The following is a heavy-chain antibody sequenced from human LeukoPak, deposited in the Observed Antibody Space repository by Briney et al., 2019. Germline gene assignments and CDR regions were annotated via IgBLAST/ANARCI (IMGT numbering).Heavy chain of an antibody. Sequence: GGSLRLSCAASGFTFSSHGVHWVRQAPGKGLEWVAVIRNDGSHKYYGDSVQGRFTISRDNSWNTLYLQISSLRPEDTAVYYCVKDRRTEAYGMEVWGQGTTVTVSS. CDR2: IRNDGSHK. J-gene: IGHJ6*02. V-gene: IGHV3-30*18. D-gene: IGHD2-2*01. CDR3: VKDRRTEAYGMEV. CDR1: GFTFSSHG.